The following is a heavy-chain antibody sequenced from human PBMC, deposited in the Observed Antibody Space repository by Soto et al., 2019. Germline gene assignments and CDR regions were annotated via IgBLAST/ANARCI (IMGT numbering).Heavy chain of an antibody. Sequence: GGSLRLSCAASGFTFSSYSMNWVRQAPGKGLEWVSSISSSSSYIYYADSVKGRFTISRDNAKNSLYLQMNSLRAEDTAVYYCARDGVHYYDSSGYYNDAFDIWGQGTMVTVSS. D-gene: IGHD3-22*01. V-gene: IGHV3-21*01. CDR2: ISSSSSYI. CDR1: GFTFSSYS. CDR3: ARDGVHYYDSSGYYNDAFDI. J-gene: IGHJ3*02.